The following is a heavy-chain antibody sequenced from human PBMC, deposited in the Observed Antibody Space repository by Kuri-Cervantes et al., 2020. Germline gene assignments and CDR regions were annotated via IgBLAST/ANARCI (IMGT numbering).Heavy chain of an antibody. CDR3: ARTAPVAFDAFEI. D-gene: IGHD2-21*01. CDR1: GYTFTGYY. Sequence: ASVKVSCKASGYTFTGYYMHWVRQAPGQGLEWMGWINPNSGGTNYVQKFQGRVTMTRDTSISTAYMELNRLTSDDTAVYYCARTAPVAFDAFEIWGQGTMVTVSS. J-gene: IGHJ3*02. V-gene: IGHV1-2*02. CDR2: INPNSGGT.